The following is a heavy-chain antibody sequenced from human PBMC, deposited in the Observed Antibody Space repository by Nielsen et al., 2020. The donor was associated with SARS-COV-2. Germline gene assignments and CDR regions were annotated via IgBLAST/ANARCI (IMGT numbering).Heavy chain of an antibody. D-gene: IGHD2-15*01. Sequence: WVRQAPGQGLEWMGIINPSGGSTSYAQKFQGRVTITRDTSASTAYMELSSLRSEDTAVYYCARLGGYCSGGSCYSPFDWYFDLWGRGTLVTVSS. CDR2: INPSGGST. V-gene: IGHV1-46*01. J-gene: IGHJ2*01. CDR3: ARLGGYCSGGSCYSPFDWYFDL.